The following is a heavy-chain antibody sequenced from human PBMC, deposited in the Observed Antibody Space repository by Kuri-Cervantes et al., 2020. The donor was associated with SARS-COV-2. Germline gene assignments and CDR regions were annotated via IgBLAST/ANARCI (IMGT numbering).Heavy chain of an antibody. D-gene: IGHD2-15*01. J-gene: IGHJ3*02. CDR1: GFTFSSYG. CDR3: ARENPYCSGGSCYSGAFDI. Sequence: GGSLRLSCAASGFTFSSYGMHWVRQAPGKGLEWVAVIWYDRSNKYYADSVKGRFTISRDNSKNTLYLQMNSLRAEDTAVYYCARENPYCSGGSCYSGAFDIWGQGTMVTVSS. V-gene: IGHV3-33*01. CDR2: IWYDRSNK.